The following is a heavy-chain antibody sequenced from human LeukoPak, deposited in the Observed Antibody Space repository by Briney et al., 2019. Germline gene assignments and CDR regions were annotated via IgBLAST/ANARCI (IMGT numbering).Heavy chain of an antibody. Sequence: PGGSLRLSCAASGFTFSSYSMNWVRQAPGNGLAWVSYISSSSSTIYYADSVKGRFTISRDNAKNSLYLQMNSLRAEDTAVYYCAKYYYGSGSPGYWGQGTLVTVSS. CDR2: ISSSSSTI. J-gene: IGHJ4*02. V-gene: IGHV3-48*01. D-gene: IGHD3-10*01. CDR3: AKYYYGSGSPGY. CDR1: GFTFSSYS.